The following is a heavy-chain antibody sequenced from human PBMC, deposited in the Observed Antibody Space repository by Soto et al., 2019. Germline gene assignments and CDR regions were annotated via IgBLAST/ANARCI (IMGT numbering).Heavy chain of an antibody. CDR2: ISSSSSTI. V-gene: IGHV3-48*01. CDR1: GFTFSSYS. J-gene: IGHJ5*02. D-gene: IGHD1-26*01. CDR3: AIHPERIEQIGWFDP. Sequence: GGSLRLSCAASGFTFSSYSMNWVRRAPGKGLEWVSYISSSSSTIYYADSVKGRFTISRDNAKNSLYLQMNSLRAEDTAVYYYAIHPERIEQIGWFDPWGQGTLVTVSS.